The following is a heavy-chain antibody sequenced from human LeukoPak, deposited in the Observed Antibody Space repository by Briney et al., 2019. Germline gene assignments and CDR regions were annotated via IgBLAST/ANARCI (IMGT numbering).Heavy chain of an antibody. Sequence: GGSLRLSCAASGFTFSSYWMHWVRQAPGKGLVWVSRINTDGSSTSYADSVKGRFTISRDNAKNTLYLQMNSLRAEDTAVYYCVRGLPGVSSWYFDLWGRGTQVTVSS. D-gene: IGHD5/OR15-5a*01. CDR3: VRGLPGVSSWYFDL. V-gene: IGHV3-74*01. CDR1: GFTFSSYW. CDR2: INTDGSST. J-gene: IGHJ2*01.